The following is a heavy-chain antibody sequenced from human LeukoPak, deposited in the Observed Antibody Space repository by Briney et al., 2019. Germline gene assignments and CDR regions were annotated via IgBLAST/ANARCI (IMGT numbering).Heavy chain of an antibody. V-gene: IGHV1-69*05. CDR2: IIPIFGTA. CDR3: ARDRTSHSYSYGD. Sequence: SVKVSCKASGGTFSSYAISWVRQAPGQGLEWMGGIIPIFGTANYAQKFQGRVTITTDESTSTAYMELSSLRSEDTAVYYCARDRTSHSYSYGDWGQGTLVTVSS. CDR1: GGTFSSYA. J-gene: IGHJ4*02. D-gene: IGHD5-18*01.